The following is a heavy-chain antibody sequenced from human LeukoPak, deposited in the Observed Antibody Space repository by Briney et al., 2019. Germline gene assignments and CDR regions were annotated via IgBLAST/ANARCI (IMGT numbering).Heavy chain of an antibody. CDR2: ITSSGGTT. Sequence: PGGSLRLSCEASGFAFSNYAMSWVRQAPGTRLECVSRITSSGGTTYDVDSVKGRFTVSRDNSRNTLYLQMNGLRAEDTAVYYCVRGGTSWSRFDYWGQGTVVTVSS. D-gene: IGHD6-13*01. J-gene: IGHJ4*02. V-gene: IGHV3-23*01. CDR1: GFAFSNYA. CDR3: VRGGTSWSRFDY.